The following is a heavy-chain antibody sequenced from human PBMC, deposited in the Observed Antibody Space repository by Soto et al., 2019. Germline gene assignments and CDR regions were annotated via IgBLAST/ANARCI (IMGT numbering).Heavy chain of an antibody. Sequence: PGGSLKISCQSSGSPFSTYWVAWVRQMPGTALEWMGLIYPDDSDTRYYPAFRGQLTISADKSTSTVFLHWRSREASENLTYFCARQRSDASDGCLLCPMDIWGHGTSVTVSS. J-gene: IGHJ6*02. D-gene: IGHD2-21*01. V-gene: IGHV5-51*01. CDR3: ARQRSDASDGCLLCPMDI. CDR1: GSPFSTYW. CDR2: IYPDDSDT.